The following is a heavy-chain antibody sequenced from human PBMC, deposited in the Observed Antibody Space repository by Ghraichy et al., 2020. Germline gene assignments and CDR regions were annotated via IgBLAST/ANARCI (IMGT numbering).Heavy chain of an antibody. D-gene: IGHD6-19*01. CDR1: GFTFSSYW. CDR3: ARDSVAVAALYGMDV. CDR2: IKQDGSEK. J-gene: IGHJ6*02. V-gene: IGHV3-7*01. Sequence: GGSLRLSCAASGFTFSSYWMSWVRQAPGKGLEWVANIKQDGSEKYYVDSVKGRFTISRDNAKNSLYLQMNSLRAEDTAVYYCARDSVAVAALYGMDVWGQGTTVTVSS.